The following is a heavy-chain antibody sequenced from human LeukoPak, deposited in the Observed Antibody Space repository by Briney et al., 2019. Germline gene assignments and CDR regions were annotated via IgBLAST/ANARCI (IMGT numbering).Heavy chain of an antibody. D-gene: IGHD2-21*02. CDR1: GYTFTSYY. CDR3: AREYCGGDCREFLLGYFDL. V-gene: IGHV1-46*01. CDR2: INPSGGST. Sequence: AASVKVSCKASGYTFTSYYMHWVRQAPGQGLEWMGIINPSGGSTSYAQKFQGRVTMTRDTSTSTVYMELSSLRSEDTAVYYCAREYCGGDCREFLLGYFDLWGRGTLVTVSP. J-gene: IGHJ2*01.